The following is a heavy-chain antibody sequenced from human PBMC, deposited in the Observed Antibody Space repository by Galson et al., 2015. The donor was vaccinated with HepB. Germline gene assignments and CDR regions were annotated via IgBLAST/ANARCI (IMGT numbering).Heavy chain of an antibody. J-gene: IGHJ4*02. D-gene: IGHD2-15*01. CDR1: AFTFSSYA. CDR3: ARGIVVVAATPLEFDY. Sequence: SLRLSCAASAFTFSSYAMHWARQAPGKGLEGVAVISYDGSNKYYADSVKGRFTISRDNSKNTLYLQMNSLRAEDTAVYYCARGIVVVAATPLEFDYWGQGTLVTVSS. V-gene: IGHV3-30-3*01. CDR2: ISYDGSNK.